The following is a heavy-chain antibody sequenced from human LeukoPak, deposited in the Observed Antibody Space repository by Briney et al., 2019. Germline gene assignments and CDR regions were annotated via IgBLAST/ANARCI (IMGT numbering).Heavy chain of an antibody. Sequence: GGSLRLSCAASGFTFSDYYMIWIRQAPGKGLEWASYISSSSSRTNYADSVKGRFTISRDNAKNSLYLQMYSLRAEDTAVYYCAKERRTGSGAALDYWGPGTLVTVSS. D-gene: IGHD6-19*01. J-gene: IGHJ4*02. CDR2: ISSSSSRT. CDR3: AKERRTGSGAALDY. V-gene: IGHV3-11*06. CDR1: GFTFSDYY.